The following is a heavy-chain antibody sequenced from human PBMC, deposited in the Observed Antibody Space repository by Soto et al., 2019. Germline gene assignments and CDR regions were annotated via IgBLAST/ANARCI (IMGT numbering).Heavy chain of an antibody. D-gene: IGHD3-22*01. V-gene: IGHV4-59*01. CDR2: IYYSGST. J-gene: IGHJ5*02. CDR3: ARWYYDSSGYFGSWFDP. Sequence: PSETLSLTCTVSGGSISSYYWSWIRQPPGKGLEWIGYIYYSGSTNYNPSLKSRVTISVDTSKNQFSLKLSSVTAADTAVYYCARWYYDSSGYFGSWFDPWGQGTLVTVSS. CDR1: GGSISSYY.